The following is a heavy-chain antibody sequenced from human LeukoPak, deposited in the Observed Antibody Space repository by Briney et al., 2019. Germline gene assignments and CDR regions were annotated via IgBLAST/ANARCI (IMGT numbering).Heavy chain of an antibody. Sequence: PSETLSLTCIVSGGYISSSSYYWGWIRQPPGKGLEWIGSITGDGSTSYNPSLKSRVTISVDTSKNQFSLKLSSVTAADTAVYYCAMYRGLTMFDYWGQGTLVTVSS. D-gene: IGHD3/OR15-3a*01. CDR2: ITGDGST. CDR1: GGYISSSSYY. J-gene: IGHJ4*02. V-gene: IGHV4-39*01. CDR3: AMYRGLTMFDY.